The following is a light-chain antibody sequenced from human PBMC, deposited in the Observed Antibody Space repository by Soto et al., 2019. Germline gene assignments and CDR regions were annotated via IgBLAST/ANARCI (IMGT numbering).Light chain of an antibody. CDR1: QTVVSN. J-gene: IGKJ2*01. CDR3: QQYNYWPRT. CDR2: DAS. V-gene: IGKV3D-15*01. Sequence: IVMTQSPATLSVSPGERATLSCRASQTVVSNLAWYQQKRGPAPRLLIYDASTRATGIPARFSGSGSGTDFTLTISSLQSEDFALYYCQQYNYWPRTFGQGSKLEIK.